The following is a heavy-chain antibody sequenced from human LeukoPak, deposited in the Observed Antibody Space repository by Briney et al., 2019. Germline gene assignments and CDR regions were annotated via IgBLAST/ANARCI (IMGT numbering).Heavy chain of an antibody. CDR3: ARHAGDGIAAAVVGWFDP. V-gene: IGHV4-39*01. D-gene: IGHD6-13*01. CDR2: IYYSGST. J-gene: IGHJ5*02. Sequence: SETLSLTCTVSGGSISSSSYYWGWIRQPPGKGLEWIGSIYYSGSTYYNPSLKSRVTISVDTSKNQFSLKLSSVTAADTAVNYCARHAGDGIAAAVVGWFDPWGQGTLVTVSS. CDR1: GGSISSSSYY.